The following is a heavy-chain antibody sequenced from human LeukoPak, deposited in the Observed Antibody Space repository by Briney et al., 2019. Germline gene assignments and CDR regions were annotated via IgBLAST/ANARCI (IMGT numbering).Heavy chain of an antibody. D-gene: IGHD4-17*01. J-gene: IGHJ6*03. CDR3: AKDYGDYVPYYYMDV. CDR2: ISGSGGRT. CDR1: GFTFSSYG. Sequence: GGSLRLSCAASGFTFSSYGMSWVRQAPGKGLEWVSAISGSGGRTYYADSVKGRFTISRDNSKNTLYLQMNSLTAEDTAVYYCAKDYGDYVPYYYMDVWGKGTTVTISS. V-gene: IGHV3-23*01.